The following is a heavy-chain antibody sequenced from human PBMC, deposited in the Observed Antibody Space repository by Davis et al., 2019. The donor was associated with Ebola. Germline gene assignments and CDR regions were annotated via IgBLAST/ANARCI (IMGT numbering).Heavy chain of an antibody. V-gene: IGHV3-21*01. CDR3: ASGDYGDYIFDY. Sequence: GESLKISCAASGFTFSSYSMNWVRQAPGKGLEWVSSISSISSYIYYADSVKGRFTISRDNAKNSLYLQLNSLRAEDTAVYYCASGDYGDYIFDYWGQGTLVTVSS. D-gene: IGHD4-17*01. CDR2: ISSISSYI. J-gene: IGHJ4*02. CDR1: GFTFSSYS.